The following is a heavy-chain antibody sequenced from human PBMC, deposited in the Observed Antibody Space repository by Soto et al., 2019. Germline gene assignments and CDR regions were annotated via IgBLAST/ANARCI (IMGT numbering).Heavy chain of an antibody. CDR2: ISGSGGST. Sequence: EVQLLESGGGLVQHGGSLSLSCAASGFTFSNYAVTWVRQAPGKGLERVSTISGSGGSTYYADSVKGRFTISRDNSKNTLYLQMNSLRAEDTAVYYCAKDQGSSWYEIDYWGQGTLVTVSS. CDR1: GFTFSNYA. J-gene: IGHJ4*02. V-gene: IGHV3-23*01. CDR3: AKDQGSSWYEIDY. D-gene: IGHD6-13*01.